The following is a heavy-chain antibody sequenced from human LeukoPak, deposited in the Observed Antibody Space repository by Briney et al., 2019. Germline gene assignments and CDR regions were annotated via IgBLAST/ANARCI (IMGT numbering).Heavy chain of an antibody. J-gene: IGHJ4*02. Sequence: ASVKVSCKASGYTFTNNGISWVRQAPGQGLEWMGWISAYNGNTNYAQKFQGRVSMTTDTSTSTVYMELRSLRSDDTALYYCARDGYRSGWYSDYWGQGTLVTVSS. CDR3: ARDGYRSGWYSDY. D-gene: IGHD6-19*01. CDR1: GYTFTNNG. CDR2: ISAYNGNT. V-gene: IGHV1-18*01.